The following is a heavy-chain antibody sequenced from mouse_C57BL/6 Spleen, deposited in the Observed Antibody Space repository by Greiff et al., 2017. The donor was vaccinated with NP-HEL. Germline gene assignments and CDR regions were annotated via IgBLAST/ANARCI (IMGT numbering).Heavy chain of an antibody. CDR3: TRRTAQATLYAMDY. Sequence: VQLQQSGTVLARPGASVKMSCKTSGYTFTSYWMHWVKQRPGQGLEWIGAIYPGNSDTSYNQKFKGKAKLTAVTSASTAYMELSSLTNEDSAVYYCTRRTAQATLYAMDYWGQGTSVTVSS. D-gene: IGHD3-2*02. CDR2: IYPGNSDT. CDR1: GYTFTSYW. V-gene: IGHV1-5*01. J-gene: IGHJ4*01.